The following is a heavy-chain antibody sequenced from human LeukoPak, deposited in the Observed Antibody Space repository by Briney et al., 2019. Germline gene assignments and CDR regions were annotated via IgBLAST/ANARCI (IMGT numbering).Heavy chain of an antibody. CDR3: AKGGGDFWSGSWYFDL. CDR1: GFTFDDYA. CDR2: ISWNSGTI. Sequence: PGRSLRLSCAASGFTFDDYAMHWVRQPPGKGLEWVSGISWNSGTIAYAESVKGRFTISRDNAKNSLYLQMNSLRDEDMALYYCAKGGGDFWSGSWYFDLWGRGTLVTVSS. V-gene: IGHV3-9*03. J-gene: IGHJ2*01. D-gene: IGHD3-3*01.